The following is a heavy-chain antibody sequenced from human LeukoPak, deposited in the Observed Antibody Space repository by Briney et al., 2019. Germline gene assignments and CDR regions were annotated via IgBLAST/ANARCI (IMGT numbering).Heavy chain of an antibody. J-gene: IGHJ4*02. CDR1: GFTFSGYA. D-gene: IGHD5-18*01. CDR2: ISGSGGAT. V-gene: IGHV3-23*01. Sequence: GGSLRLSCAASGFTFSGYAMSWVRQAPGKGLEWVSAISGSGGATNYADSLKGRFTISRDNSKNTLYLQMNSLRAEDTAVYYCAGPYNYGPLDYWGQGTLVTVSS. CDR3: AGPYNYGPLDY.